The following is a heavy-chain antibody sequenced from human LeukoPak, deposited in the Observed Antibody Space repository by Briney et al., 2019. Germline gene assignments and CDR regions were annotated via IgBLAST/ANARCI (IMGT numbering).Heavy chain of an antibody. CDR2: INSDGSST. CDR1: GFAFSSYW. V-gene: IGHV3-74*01. Sequence: GGSLRLSCAASGFAFSSYWMHWVRQAPGKGLVWVSRINSDGSSTTYADSVQGRFTISRDNAKNTLYLQMNSLRADDTAVYYCARSVYSYYANWFDPWGQGTLVTVFS. J-gene: IGHJ5*02. D-gene: IGHD4-11*01. CDR3: ARSVYSYYANWFDP.